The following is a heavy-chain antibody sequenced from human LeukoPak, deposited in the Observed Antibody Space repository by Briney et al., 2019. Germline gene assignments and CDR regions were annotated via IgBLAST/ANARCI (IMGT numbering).Heavy chain of an antibody. J-gene: IGHJ3*01. CDR1: GYTFTNYG. CDR3: AREIDGDYDSDAFDF. CDR2: MNPNSDYP. V-gene: IGHV1-8*01. Sequence: ASVKVSCKASGYTFTNYGINWVRQATGQGLEWMGWMNPNSDYPGYAQKFQGRITMTRNTSISTAYMELSSLTSEDTAVYYCAREIDGDYDSDAFDFWGQGTMVTVSS. D-gene: IGHD4-17*01.